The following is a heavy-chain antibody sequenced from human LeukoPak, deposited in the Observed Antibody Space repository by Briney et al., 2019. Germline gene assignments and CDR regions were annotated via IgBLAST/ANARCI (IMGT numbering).Heavy chain of an antibody. CDR2: MNPNSGNT. CDR1: GYTFTSYD. Sequence: ASVTVSFKASGYTFTSYDINWVRQATGQGLEWMGWMNPNSGNTGYAQKFQGRVTITRNTSISTAYMELSSLRSEDTAVYYCARVCTSCYTGDAFDIWGQGTMVTVSS. CDR3: ARVCTSCYTGDAFDI. V-gene: IGHV1-8*03. D-gene: IGHD2-2*02. J-gene: IGHJ3*02.